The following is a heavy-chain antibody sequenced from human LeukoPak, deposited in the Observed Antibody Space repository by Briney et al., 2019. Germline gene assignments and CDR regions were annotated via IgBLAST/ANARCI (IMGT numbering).Heavy chain of an antibody. D-gene: IGHD2-21*02. CDR2: INPNSGGT. J-gene: IGHJ5*02. CDR3: ARIVVVADIWFDP. V-gene: IGHV1-2*02. CDR1: GYTFTDYY. Sequence: ASVRVSCKASGYTFTDYYMHWVRQAPGQGLEWMGWINPNSGGTTYAQKFQGRATMTRDTSISTAYMELSRLRSDDAAVYYCARIVVVADIWFDPWGQGTLVTVSS.